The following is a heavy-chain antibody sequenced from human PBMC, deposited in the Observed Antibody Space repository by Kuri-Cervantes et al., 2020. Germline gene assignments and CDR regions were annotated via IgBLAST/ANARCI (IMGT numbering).Heavy chain of an antibody. CDR2: IYSGGST. J-gene: IGHJ4*02. CDR3: ASGSSLVAMLSY. D-gene: IGHD3-10*02. V-gene: IGHV3-53*01. CDR1: GFTVSSNY. Sequence: GGSLRLSCAASGFTVSSNYMSWVRQAPGKGLEWVSVIYSGGSTYYADSVKGRFTISRDNSKNTLYLQMNSLRAKDTAVYYCASGSSLVAMLSYWGQGILVPSPQ.